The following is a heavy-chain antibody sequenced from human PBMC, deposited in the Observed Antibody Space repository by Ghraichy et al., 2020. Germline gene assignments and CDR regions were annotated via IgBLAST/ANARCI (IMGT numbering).Heavy chain of an antibody. Sequence: ETLSLTCAVYGGSFSGYYWSWIRQPPGKGLEWIGEINHSGSTNYNPSLKSRVTISVDTTKNQFSLKLSSVTAADTAVYYCVKHGLSIAAPGRWFDPWGQGTLVTVSS. D-gene: IGHD6-13*01. V-gene: IGHV4-34*01. J-gene: IGHJ5*02. CDR1: GGSFSGYY. CDR2: INHSGST. CDR3: VKHGLSIAAPGRWFDP.